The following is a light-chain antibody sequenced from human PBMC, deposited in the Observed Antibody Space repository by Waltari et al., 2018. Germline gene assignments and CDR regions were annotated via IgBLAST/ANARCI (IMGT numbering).Light chain of an antibody. J-gene: IGKJ1*01. CDR3: LQYSDSPRT. V-gene: IGKV4-1*01. CDR2: WAS. Sequence: DIVMTQSPDSLALSLGERATINCKSSQSVLYSPNNKNYLAWYQQKPGQPPKLLIYWASTRESGVPDRFSGSGPGTDFTLTITSLRAEDVAVYYCLQYSDSPRTFGQGTKVEIK. CDR1: QSVLYSPNNKNY.